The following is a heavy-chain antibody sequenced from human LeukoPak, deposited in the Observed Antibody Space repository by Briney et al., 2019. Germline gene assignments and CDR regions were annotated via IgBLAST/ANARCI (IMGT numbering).Heavy chain of an antibody. CDR2: ISGYNGDA. Sequence: GASVKVSCKASGYTFTSYGINWVRQAPGQGLEWMGWISGYNGDAIYARKLQGRVTLTTDTPTTTAYMELRSLKFDDTAVYYCARDDRSVDTAMSFQRWGQGTLVTVSS. J-gene: IGHJ1*01. V-gene: IGHV1-18*01. CDR3: ARDDRSVDTAMSFQR. D-gene: IGHD5-18*01. CDR1: GYTFTSYG.